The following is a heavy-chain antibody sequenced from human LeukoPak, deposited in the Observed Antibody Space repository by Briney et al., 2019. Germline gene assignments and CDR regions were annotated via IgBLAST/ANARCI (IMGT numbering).Heavy chain of an antibody. CDR1: GGSISSYY. CDR3: ARERSSGWYHDY. CDR2: ISYSGST. D-gene: IGHD6-19*01. Sequence: PSETLSLTCTVSGGSISSYYWSWIRQPPGKGLEWIGYISYSGSTNYNPSLKSRVTISVDTSKNQFSLKLSSVTAADTAVYYCARERSSGWYHDYWGQGTLVTVSS. J-gene: IGHJ4*02. V-gene: IGHV4-59*01.